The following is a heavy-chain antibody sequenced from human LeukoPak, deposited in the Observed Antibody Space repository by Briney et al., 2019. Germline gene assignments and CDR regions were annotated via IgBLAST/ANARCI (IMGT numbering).Heavy chain of an antibody. Sequence: GASVKVSCKASGYTFTSYDINWVRQAPGQGLEWMGWINPKSGGTKYAQKFQGRVTMTRDTSISTAYMEVSRLRSDDTAVYYCAREGSIAATGDFDYWGQGTLVTVSS. D-gene: IGHD6-13*01. CDR2: INPKSGGT. J-gene: IGHJ4*02. V-gene: IGHV1-2*02. CDR3: AREGSIAATGDFDY. CDR1: GYTFTSYD.